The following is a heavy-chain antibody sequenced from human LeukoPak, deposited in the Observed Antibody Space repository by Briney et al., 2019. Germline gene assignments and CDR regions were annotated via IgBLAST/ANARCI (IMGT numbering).Heavy chain of an antibody. D-gene: IGHD3-16*02. V-gene: IGHV1-8*01. CDR2: MNPNSGNT. Sequence: GASVKVSCKASGYTFTSYDINWVRQATGQGLEWMGSMNPNSGNTGYAQKFQGRVTMTRNTSISTAYMELSSLRSEDTAVYYCARGKGITFGGVIVMTYWGQGTLVTVSS. CDR3: ARGKGITFGGVIVMTY. CDR1: GYTFTSYD. J-gene: IGHJ4*02.